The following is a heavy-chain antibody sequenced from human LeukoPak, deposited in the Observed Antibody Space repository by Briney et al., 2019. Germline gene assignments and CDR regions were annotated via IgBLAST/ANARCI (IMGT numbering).Heavy chain of an antibody. CDR2: INHSGST. CDR1: GGSISSGGYY. Sequence: SETLSLTCTVSGGSISSGGYYWSWIRQPPGKGLEWIGEINHSGSTNYNPSLKSRVTISVDTSKNQFSLKLSSVTAADTAVYYCARGWVDTAMVFDYWGQGTLVTVSS. J-gene: IGHJ4*02. D-gene: IGHD5-18*01. V-gene: IGHV4-39*07. CDR3: ARGWVDTAMVFDY.